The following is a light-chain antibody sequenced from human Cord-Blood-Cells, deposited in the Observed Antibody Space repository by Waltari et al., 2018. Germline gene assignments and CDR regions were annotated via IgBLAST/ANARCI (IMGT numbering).Light chain of an antibody. CDR2: AGS. CDR3: QQSYSTLT. J-gene: IGKJ4*01. V-gene: IGKV1-39*01. CDR1: QSIISY. Sequence: DIQMTPSPSSLSASVGDRVTITCRASQSIISYLNWDQQNPGKAPNPLIYAGSSLQSGVPSRFSGSGSGTDFTLTISSLQPEDFATYYCQQSYSTLTFGGGTKVEIK.